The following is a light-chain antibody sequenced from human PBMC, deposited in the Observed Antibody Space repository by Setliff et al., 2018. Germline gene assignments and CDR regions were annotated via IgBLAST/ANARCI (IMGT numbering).Light chain of an antibody. CDR1: SSNIGSYY. CDR2: RNN. J-gene: IGLJ1*01. CDR3: AAWDDSLSGSYV. Sequence: QSVLTQPPSASGTPGQRVTISCSGSSSNIGSYYVYWYQQLPGTAPRLLIYRNNQRPSGVPDRFSGSKSGTSASLAISGLRSEDDADYYCAAWDDSLSGSYVSGTGTKGTVL. V-gene: IGLV1-47*01.